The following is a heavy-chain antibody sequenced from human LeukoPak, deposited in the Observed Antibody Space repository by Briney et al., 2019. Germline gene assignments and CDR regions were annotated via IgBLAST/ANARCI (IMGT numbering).Heavy chain of an antibody. Sequence: SETLSLTCAVYGGSFSFYYWSWIRQPPGKGLEWIGEINHSESTNNNPSLKSRVTISVDTSKNQFSLKLSSVPAAVTAVYYCARERMAWISPTREHYYYYGMDVWGQGTTVTVSS. D-gene: IGHD5-12*01. V-gene: IGHV4-34*01. J-gene: IGHJ6*02. CDR1: GGSFSFYY. CDR2: INHSEST. CDR3: ARERMAWISPTREHYYYYGMDV.